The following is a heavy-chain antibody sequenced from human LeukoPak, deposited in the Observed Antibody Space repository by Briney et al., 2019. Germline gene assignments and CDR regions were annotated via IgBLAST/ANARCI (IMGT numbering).Heavy chain of an antibody. D-gene: IGHD6-13*01. J-gene: IGHJ4*02. CDR3: ARRGSSLYY. CDR2: IYYSGST. Sequence: GSLRLSCAASGFTFSSYNMNWVRQAPGKGLEWIAYIYYSGSTNYNPSLKSRVTISVDTSKNQFSLKLSSVTAADTAVYYCARRGSSLYYWGQGTLVTVSS. CDR1: GFTFSSYN. V-gene: IGHV4-59*12.